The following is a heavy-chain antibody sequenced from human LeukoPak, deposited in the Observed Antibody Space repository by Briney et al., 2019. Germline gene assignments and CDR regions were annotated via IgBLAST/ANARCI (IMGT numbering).Heavy chain of an antibody. CDR2: ITSSSSAM. J-gene: IGHJ4*02. CDR3: ARRFREGSCSGGRCFSFGY. V-gene: IGHV3-48*01. CDR1: GLSFSSYD. D-gene: IGHD2-15*01. Sequence: GGSLRLSCAASGLSFSSYDMHWVRQAPGKGLEWVSHITSSSSAMYYADSVKGRFTISRDNAKNSLYLQMHSLSADDTALYYCARRFREGSCSGGRCFSFGYWGRGTLVTVSS.